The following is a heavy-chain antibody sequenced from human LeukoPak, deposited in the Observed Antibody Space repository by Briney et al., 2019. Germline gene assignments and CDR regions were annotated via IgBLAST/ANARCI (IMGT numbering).Heavy chain of an antibody. D-gene: IGHD6-19*01. CDR3: ARSFTQEGSGWYEGDY. Sequence: SETLSLTCTASGGSISSYYWSWIRQPPGKGLEWIGYIYYSGSTNYNPSLKSRVTISVDTSKNQFSLKLSSVTAADTAVYYCARSFTQEGSGWYEGDYWGQGTLVTVSS. CDR1: GGSISSYY. CDR2: IYYSGST. J-gene: IGHJ4*02. V-gene: IGHV4-59*01.